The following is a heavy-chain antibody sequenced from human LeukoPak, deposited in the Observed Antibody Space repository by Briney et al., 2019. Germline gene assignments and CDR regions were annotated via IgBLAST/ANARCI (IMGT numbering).Heavy chain of an antibody. D-gene: IGHD1-26*01. Sequence: SETLSLTCAVYGGSFSGYYWSWIRQPPGKGLEWIGEINHSGSTYYNPSLKSRVTISVDTSKNQFSLKLSSVTAADTAVYYCARDGEKLGYSGSYSHGYYYYYYMDVWGKGTTVTVSS. CDR3: ARDGEKLGYSGSYSHGYYYYYYMDV. V-gene: IGHV4-34*01. J-gene: IGHJ6*03. CDR1: GGSFSGYY. CDR2: INHSGST.